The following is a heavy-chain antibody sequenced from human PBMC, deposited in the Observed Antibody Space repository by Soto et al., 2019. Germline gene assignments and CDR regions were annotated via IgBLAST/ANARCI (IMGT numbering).Heavy chain of an antibody. CDR2: IKQDGSEK. J-gene: IGHJ4*02. Sequence: GGSLRLSCAASGFTFSSYWMTWVRQAPGKGLERVANIKQDGSEKYYVDSVRGRFTMSRDNAKNSLYLQMNSLRAEDTAVYYCARVVGATQMDFDYWGQGTLVTVSS. D-gene: IGHD1-26*01. V-gene: IGHV3-7*01. CDR3: ARVVGATQMDFDY. CDR1: GFTFSSYW.